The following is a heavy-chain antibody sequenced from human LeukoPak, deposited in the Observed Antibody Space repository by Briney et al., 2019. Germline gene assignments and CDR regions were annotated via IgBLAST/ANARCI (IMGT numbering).Heavy chain of an antibody. J-gene: IGHJ4*02. Sequence: EASVKVSCKASGYTFTSYYMHWVRQAPGQGLEWMGIINPSGGSTSYAQKFQGRVTMTRDMSTSTVYMELSSLRSEDTAVYYCARGQGELKYCSGGSCAYYWGQGTLVTVSS. CDR2: INPSGGST. V-gene: IGHV1-46*01. CDR1: GYTFTSYY. CDR3: ARGQGELKYCSGGSCAYY. D-gene: IGHD2-15*01.